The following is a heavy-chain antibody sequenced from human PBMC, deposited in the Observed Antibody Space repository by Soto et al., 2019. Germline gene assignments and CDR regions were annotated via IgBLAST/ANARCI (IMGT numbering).Heavy chain of an antibody. J-gene: IGHJ6*02. CDR2: IDPSDSYT. CDR3: AGGPEWRYGMDV. Sequence: PGESLKISCKGSGYSFTSYWISWVRQMPGKGLEWMGRIDPSDSYTNYSPSFQGHVTISADKSISTAYLQWSSLKASDTAMYYCAGGPEWRYGMDVWGQGXTVAVSS. D-gene: IGHD3-3*01. V-gene: IGHV5-10-1*01. CDR1: GYSFTSYW.